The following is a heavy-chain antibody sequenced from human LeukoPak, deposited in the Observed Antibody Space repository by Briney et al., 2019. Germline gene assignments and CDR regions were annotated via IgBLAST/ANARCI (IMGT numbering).Heavy chain of an antibody. J-gene: IGHJ4*02. CDR3: ARELFGITPSDY. D-gene: IGHD3-10*01. V-gene: IGHV4-39*01. CDR2: IYYSGST. CDR1: GGSISSSSYY. Sequence: PSETLSLTCTVSGGSISSSSYYWGWIHRPPGKGLEWIGSIYYSGSTYYNPSLKSRVTISVDTSKNQFSLKLSSVTAADTAVYYCARELFGITPSDYWGQGTLVTVSS.